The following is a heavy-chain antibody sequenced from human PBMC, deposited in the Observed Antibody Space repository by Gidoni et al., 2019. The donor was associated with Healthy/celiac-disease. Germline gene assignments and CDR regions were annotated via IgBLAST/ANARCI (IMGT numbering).Heavy chain of an antibody. Sequence: QLQLQESGPGLVKPSETLSRTCTVPGGSISSSSYYWGWIRQPPGKGLEWIGSIYYSGSTYYNPSLKSRVTISVDTSKNQFSLKLSSVTAADTAVYYCARDSRIAVAGTGVGMDVWGQGTTVTVSS. V-gene: IGHV4-39*07. CDR1: GGSISSSSYY. CDR2: IYYSGST. CDR3: ARDSRIAVAGTGVGMDV. J-gene: IGHJ6*02. D-gene: IGHD6-19*01.